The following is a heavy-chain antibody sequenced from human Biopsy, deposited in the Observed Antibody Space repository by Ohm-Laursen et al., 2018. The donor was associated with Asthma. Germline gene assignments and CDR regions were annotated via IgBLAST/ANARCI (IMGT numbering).Heavy chain of an antibody. Sequence: SLRLSCAASGFTFMTYGMHWVRQVPGKGLEWVATVGSDESYTDHADSVKGRFTISRDNSKNTLHLQMNSLSPEDTAVYYCARDFSRAIMIGGGREYYFDFWGQGTLVTVSS. CDR1: GFTFMTYG. CDR2: VGSDESYT. J-gene: IGHJ4*02. V-gene: IGHV3-33*01. CDR3: ARDFSRAIMIGGGREYYFDF. D-gene: IGHD3-16*01.